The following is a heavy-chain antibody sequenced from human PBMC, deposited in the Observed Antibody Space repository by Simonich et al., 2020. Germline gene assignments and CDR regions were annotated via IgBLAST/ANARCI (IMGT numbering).Heavy chain of an antibody. CDR3: ARHAGFAFDI. Sequence: QLQLQESGPGLVKPSETLSLTCTVSGGSISSSSYYWGWIRQPPGKGLEWIGSIYYSGSTYNNPALKSRVTISADTSKNQFSLKLSSVTAADTAVYYCARHAGFAFDIWGQGTMVTVSS. CDR2: IYYSGST. J-gene: IGHJ3*02. CDR1: GGSISSSSYY. V-gene: IGHV4-39*01. D-gene: IGHD6-13*01.